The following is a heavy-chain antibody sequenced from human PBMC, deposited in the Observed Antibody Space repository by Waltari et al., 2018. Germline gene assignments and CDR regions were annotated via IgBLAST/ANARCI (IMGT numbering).Heavy chain of an antibody. J-gene: IGHJ2*01. CDR3: AREDHGDFHPRYFDV. CDR1: GGYISTFY. D-gene: IGHD2-21*02. Sequence: QVQLQESGPGLVKPSETLSLTCSVSGGYISTFYWNWIRQPAGKGLEWIGRIYASGTTNYSPSLNSRVTMSVDTSKNQFSLKLRYVTASDTAVYYCAREDHGDFHPRYFDVWGRGIPVTVSS. V-gene: IGHV4-4*07. CDR2: IYASGTT.